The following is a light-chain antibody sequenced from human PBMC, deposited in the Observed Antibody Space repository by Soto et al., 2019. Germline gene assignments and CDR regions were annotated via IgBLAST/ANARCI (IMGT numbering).Light chain of an antibody. CDR3: QYYGGSPRT. V-gene: IGKV3-20*01. Sequence: EIFFTQSPGTLSFSRGEGTTLSCRASESVASLAWYQQKPGQAPRLLIYGASTRATGIPDRFSGSGSGTDFTLTISRLEPEDFAVYYCQYYGGSPRTFGRGTKVDIK. CDR1: ESVAS. CDR2: GAS. J-gene: IGKJ1*01.